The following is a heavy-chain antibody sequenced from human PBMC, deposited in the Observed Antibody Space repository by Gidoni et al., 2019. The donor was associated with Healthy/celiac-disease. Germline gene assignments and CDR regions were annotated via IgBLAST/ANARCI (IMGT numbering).Heavy chain of an antibody. CDR2: ISSSSSYI. Sequence: EVQLVESGGGLVKPGGSLSLSCAASGFTFSSYSMNWVRQAPGKGLEWVSSISSSSSYIYYADSVKGRFTISRDNAKNSLYLQMNSLRAEDTAVYYCARPTTGSYYYYYGMDVWGQGTTVTVSS. J-gene: IGHJ6*02. V-gene: IGHV3-21*01. CDR1: GFTFSSYS. D-gene: IGHD1-1*01. CDR3: ARPTTGSYYYYYGMDV.